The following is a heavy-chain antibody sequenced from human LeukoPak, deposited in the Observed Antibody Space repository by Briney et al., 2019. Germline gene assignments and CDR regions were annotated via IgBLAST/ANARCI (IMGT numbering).Heavy chain of an antibody. Sequence: HGESLKISCKGSGYSFTSYWISWVRQMPGKGLEWMGRIDPSDSYTNYSPSFQGHVTISADKSISTAYLQWSSLKASDTAIYYCARQWGDCSSTGCYSAYWGQGTLVTVSS. CDR3: ARQWGDCSSTGCYSAY. V-gene: IGHV5-10-1*01. CDR2: IDPSDSYT. D-gene: IGHD2-2*01. J-gene: IGHJ4*02. CDR1: GYSFTSYW.